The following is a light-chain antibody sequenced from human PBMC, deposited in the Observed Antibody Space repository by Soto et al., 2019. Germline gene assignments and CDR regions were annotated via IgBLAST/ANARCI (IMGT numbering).Light chain of an antibody. J-gene: IGKJ1*01. CDR1: QGISSY. V-gene: IGKV1-8*01. CDR2: AAY. Sequence: AIRMTQSPSSFSASTGDRVTITCRASQGISSYLAWYQQKPGKAPKLLIYAAYTLQSGVPSRFSGSGSRTDFTLAISCLQSEDFATYYCQQYYSYPRTFGQGTKVEIK. CDR3: QQYYSYPRT.